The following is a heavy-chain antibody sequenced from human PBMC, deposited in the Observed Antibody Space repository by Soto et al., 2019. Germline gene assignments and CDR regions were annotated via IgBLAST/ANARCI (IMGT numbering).Heavy chain of an antibody. V-gene: IGHV3-9*01. CDR1: GFTFDDYA. CDR3: AKAQFQNYGDYYFDY. J-gene: IGHJ4*02. CDR2: ISWNSGSI. Sequence: ESGGGLVQPGRSLRLSCAASGFTFDDYAMHWVRQAPGKGLERVSGISWNSGSIGYADSVKGRFTISRDNAKNSLYLQMNRLRAEDTALYYCAKAQFQNYGDYYFDYWGQGTLVTVSS. D-gene: IGHD4-17*01.